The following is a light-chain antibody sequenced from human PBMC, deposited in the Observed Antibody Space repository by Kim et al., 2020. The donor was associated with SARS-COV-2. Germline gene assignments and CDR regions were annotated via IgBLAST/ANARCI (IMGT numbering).Light chain of an antibody. CDR2: RDS. CDR1: NIGRKN. CDR3: QVWDSSTVV. Sequence: VARGQTARITCGGKNIGRKNVRWYQKKPGQAPVLVIYRDSNRPSGIPGRFSGSNAENTTTLTISRAQAGDEADYYCQVWDSSTVVFGGGTQLTVL. J-gene: IGLJ2*01. V-gene: IGLV3-9*01.